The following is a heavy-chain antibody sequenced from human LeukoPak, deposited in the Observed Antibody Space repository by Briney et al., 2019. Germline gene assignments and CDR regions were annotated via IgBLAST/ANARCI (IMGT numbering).Heavy chain of an antibody. CDR1: GDSVSRNSVT. CDR2: TYYRSTWYN. D-gene: IGHD2-2*01. CDR3: ARRLTQYDCFDP. Sequence: SQTLSLTCAISGDSVSRNSVTWNWIRQSPSRGLEWLGRTYYRSTWYNDYAVSVRGRITVNPDTSKNQFSLHLNSVTPEDTAVYYCARRLTQYDCFDPWGRGILVTVSS. J-gene: IGHJ5*02. V-gene: IGHV6-1*01.